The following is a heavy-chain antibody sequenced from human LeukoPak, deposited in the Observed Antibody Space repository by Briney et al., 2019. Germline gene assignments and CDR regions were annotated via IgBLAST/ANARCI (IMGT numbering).Heavy chain of an antibody. CDR2: ISAYNGNT. CDR3: ARDVVAATYNWSDP. V-gene: IGHV1-18*01. Sequence: ASVKVSCEASGYTFTSYGISWVRQAPGQGLEWMGWISAYNGNTNYAQKLQGGVTMTTDTSTSTAYMELRSLRSDDTAVYYCARDVVAATYNWSDPWGQGTLVTVSS. D-gene: IGHD2-15*01. J-gene: IGHJ5*02. CDR1: GYTFTSYG.